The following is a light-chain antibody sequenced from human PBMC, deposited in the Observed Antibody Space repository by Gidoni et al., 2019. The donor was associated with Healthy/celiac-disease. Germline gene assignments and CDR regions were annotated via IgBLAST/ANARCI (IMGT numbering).Light chain of an antibody. CDR1: KGISSY. CDR2: AAS. Sequence: DIPLTQSPSSLSASVGDRVTITCRGSKGISSYLNGYQQKPGKAPKLLIYAASSWQSGVPSRFSGSGSGTDFTLTISSLQPEDFATYYCQQSYSTPITFGQGTRVEIK. J-gene: IGKJ5*01. V-gene: IGKV1-39*01. CDR3: QQSYSTPIT.